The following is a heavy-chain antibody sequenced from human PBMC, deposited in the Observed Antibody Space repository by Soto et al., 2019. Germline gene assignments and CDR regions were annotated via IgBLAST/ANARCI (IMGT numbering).Heavy chain of an antibody. V-gene: IGHV4-34*01. CDR3: ARGLPRSGYRSSWPYHYYYYYYMDV. J-gene: IGHJ6*03. Sequence: QVQLQQWGAGLLKPSATLSLTCAVNGGSFSGYYWSWIRQPPGKGLEWIGEINPSGSTNYNPSLKRRHPISVDKTKNQCALELSSVTAADAAVYYCARGLPRSGYRSSWPYHYYYYYYMDVLGKGTTVTVSS. CDR2: INPSGST. D-gene: IGHD6-13*01. CDR1: GGSFSGYY.